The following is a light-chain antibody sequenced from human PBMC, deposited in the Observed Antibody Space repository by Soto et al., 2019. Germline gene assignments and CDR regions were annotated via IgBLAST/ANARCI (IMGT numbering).Light chain of an antibody. Sequence: QSALTQPASVSGSPGQSITISCTGTSSDIGSYNFVSWYRQYPGKAPKLLICDVTDRPSGVSNRFSGSKSGNTASLTISGLRAEDEADYYCSSYASSNTLVVFGGGTKVTVL. V-gene: IGLV2-14*01. J-gene: IGLJ2*01. CDR3: SSYASSNTLVV. CDR1: SSDIGSYNF. CDR2: DVT.